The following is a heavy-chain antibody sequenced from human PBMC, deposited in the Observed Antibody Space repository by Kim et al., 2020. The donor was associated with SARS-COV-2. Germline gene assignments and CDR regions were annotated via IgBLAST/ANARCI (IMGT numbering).Heavy chain of an antibody. CDR3: ARIPGFSSG. CDR1: GFTFSSYS. D-gene: IGHD6-19*01. V-gene: IGHV3-21*01. J-gene: IGHJ4*02. CDR2: ISSSSSYI. Sequence: GGSLRLSCATSGFTFSSYSMNWVRQAPGKGLEWVSCISSSSSYIDYADSVKGRFTISRDNAENSLYLQMSSLRAEDTAVYYCARIPGFSSGWGQGTLVT.